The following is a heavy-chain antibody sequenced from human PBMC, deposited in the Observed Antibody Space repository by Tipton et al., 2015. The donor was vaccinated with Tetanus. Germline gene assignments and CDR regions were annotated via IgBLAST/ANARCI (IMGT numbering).Heavy chain of an antibody. D-gene: IGHD2-2*02. CDR1: GFTFSSYA. CDR2: IRSKAHGGTT. V-gene: IGHV3-49*03. CDR3: TREIVVVAAAILGGRDLYFYGMDV. J-gene: IGHJ6*02. Sequence: SLRLSCAASGFTFSSYAMSWFRQAPGKGLEWVGLIRSKAHGGTTEYAASVKGRFTISRDDSKSIAYLQMNSLKTEDTAVYYCTREIVVVAAAILGGRDLYFYGMDVWGQGTTVTVSS.